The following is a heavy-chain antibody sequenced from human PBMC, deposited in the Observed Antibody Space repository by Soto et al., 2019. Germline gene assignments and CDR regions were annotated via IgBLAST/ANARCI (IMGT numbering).Heavy chain of an antibody. CDR1: GGSISSGGSY. D-gene: IGHD2-2*01. Sequence: SETLSLTCTVSGGSISSGGSYWGWIRQPPGKGLEWIGYIYYSGNTILNPSLRSRVTLSVDTSKNQFSLNLSSVTAADTAVYYCVRYCSTTKCPFDYWGQGTLVPSPQ. V-gene: IGHV4-30-4*01. CDR3: VRYCSTTKCPFDY. CDR2: IYYSGNT. J-gene: IGHJ4*02.